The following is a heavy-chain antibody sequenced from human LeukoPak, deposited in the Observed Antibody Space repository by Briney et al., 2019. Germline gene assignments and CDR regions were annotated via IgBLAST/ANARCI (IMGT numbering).Heavy chain of an antibody. CDR1: GFTVSSTD. D-gene: IGHD6-13*01. CDR2: VYSGGST. V-gene: IGHV3-53*01. CDR3: ALLGAAGREYFQH. Sequence: GGSLRLSCAASGFTVSSTDMSWVRQAPGKGLEWVSAVYSGGSTFYADSVKGRFTISRDNSKNTLYLRISSLRAEDTAVYYCALLGAAGREYFQHWGQGTLVTVSS. J-gene: IGHJ1*01.